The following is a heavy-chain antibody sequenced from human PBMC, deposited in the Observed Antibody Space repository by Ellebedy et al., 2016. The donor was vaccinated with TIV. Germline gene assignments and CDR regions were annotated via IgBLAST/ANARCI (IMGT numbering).Heavy chain of an antibody. CDR1: EFRFSDYY. CDR3: ARQRGPYGGNAYGIMWD. J-gene: IGHJ4*02. D-gene: IGHD4-23*01. Sequence: GGSLRLXCAASEFRFSDYYMSWVRQAPGKGLEWISYISHTSTTIHYADSVKGRFTISRDNSKNSLYLQMNSLRGEDTAVYYCARQRGPYGGNAYGIMWDWGQGTLVTVSS. V-gene: IGHV3-11*04. CDR2: ISHTSTTI.